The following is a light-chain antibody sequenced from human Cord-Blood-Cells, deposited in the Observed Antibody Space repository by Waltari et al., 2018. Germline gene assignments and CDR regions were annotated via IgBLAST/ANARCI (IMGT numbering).Light chain of an antibody. CDR1: QSVSSY. Sequence: EIVLTQSPATLSLSPGERATLSCRANQSVSSYLSWYKQKPGQAPRLLNYEASNRTTGIPARFSGSGSGTDFTLTISSLEPEDFAVYYCQQRSNWPLTFGGGTKVEIK. CDR2: EAS. V-gene: IGKV3-11*01. CDR3: QQRSNWPLT. J-gene: IGKJ4*01.